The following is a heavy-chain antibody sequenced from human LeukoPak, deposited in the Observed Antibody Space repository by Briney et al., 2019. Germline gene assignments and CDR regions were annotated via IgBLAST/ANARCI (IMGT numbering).Heavy chain of an antibody. V-gene: IGHV4-34*01. CDR2: INHSGST. CDR1: GGSFSGYY. D-gene: IGHD3-9*01. Sequence: PSETLSLTCAVYGGSFSGYYWSCIRQPPGKGLEWIGEINHSGSTNYNPSLKSRVTISVDTSKNQFSLKLSSVTAADTAVYYCARGSVTGYYTFDYWGQGTLVTVSS. CDR3: ARGSVTGYYTFDY. J-gene: IGHJ4*02.